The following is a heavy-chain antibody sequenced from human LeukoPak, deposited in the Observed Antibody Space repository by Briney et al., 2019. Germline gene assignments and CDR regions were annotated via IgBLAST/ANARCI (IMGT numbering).Heavy chain of an antibody. CDR2: ISSSGSTI. V-gene: IGHV3-48*03. CDR3: AELGITMIGGV. D-gene: IGHD3-10*02. CDR1: GFTFSSYE. Sequence: GGSLRLSCAASGFTFSSYEMNWVRQAPGKGLEWVSYISSSGSTIYYADAVKGRFTISRDDAKNSLYLQMNSLRAEDTAVYYCAELGITMIGGVWGKGTTVTISS. J-gene: IGHJ6*04.